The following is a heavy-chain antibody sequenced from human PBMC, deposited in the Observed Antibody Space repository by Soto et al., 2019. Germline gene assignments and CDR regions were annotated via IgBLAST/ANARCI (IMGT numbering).Heavy chain of an antibody. Sequence: GGSLRLSCAASGFTVSSNYMSWVRQAPGKGLEWVSVIYSGGSTYYADSVKGRFTISRDNSKNTLYLQMNSLRAEDTAVYYCARDRITMVRGVITNYYGMDVWGQGTTVTVSS. D-gene: IGHD3-10*01. CDR3: ARDRITMVRGVITNYYGMDV. CDR1: GFTVSSNY. V-gene: IGHV3-66*01. CDR2: IYSGGST. J-gene: IGHJ6*02.